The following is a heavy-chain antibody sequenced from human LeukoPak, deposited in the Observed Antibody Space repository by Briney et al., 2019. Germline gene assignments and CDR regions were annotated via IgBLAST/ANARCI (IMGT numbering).Heavy chain of an antibody. V-gene: IGHV3-11*01. D-gene: IGHD2-2*01. CDR3: ARQCSSTSCSRWFDP. CDR2: ISSSGSTI. CDR1: GFTFSDYY. Sequence: PGGSLRLSCAASGFTFSDYYMSWIRQAPGKGLEWVSYISSSGSTIYYADSVKGRFTISRDNAKNSLYLQMNSLRAEDTAVYYCARQCSSTSCSRWFDPWGQGTLVTVSS. J-gene: IGHJ5*02.